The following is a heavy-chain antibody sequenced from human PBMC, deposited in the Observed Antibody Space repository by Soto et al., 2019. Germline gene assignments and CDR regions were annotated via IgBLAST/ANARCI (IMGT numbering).Heavy chain of an antibody. Sequence: QVQLVESGGGVVQPGRSLRLSCAASGFTFSSYGMHWVRQAPGKGLEWVAVISYDGSNKYYADSVKGRFTISRDNSKNTLSLQMNSLRTEDSAVYYCAGTYGYGGYFDYWGQGTLVTVSS. CDR1: GFTFSSYG. CDR2: ISYDGSNK. CDR3: AGTYGYGGYFDY. D-gene: IGHD5-18*01. V-gene: IGHV3-30*03. J-gene: IGHJ4*02.